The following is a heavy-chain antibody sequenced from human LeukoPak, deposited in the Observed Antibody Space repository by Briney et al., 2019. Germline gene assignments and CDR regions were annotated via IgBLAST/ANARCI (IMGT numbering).Heavy chain of an antibody. CDR1: GFTFDDYA. CDR2: ISWNSGSI. J-gene: IGHJ4*02. CDR3: AKGAGTAAGEPDY. D-gene: IGHD6-25*01. V-gene: IGHV3-9*01. Sequence: PGRSLRLSCAASGFTFDDYAMHWVRQAPGKGLEWVSGISWNSGSIGYADSVKGRFTISRDNSKNTLYLQMNSLRAEDTAVYYCAKGAGTAAGEPDYWGQGTLVTVSS.